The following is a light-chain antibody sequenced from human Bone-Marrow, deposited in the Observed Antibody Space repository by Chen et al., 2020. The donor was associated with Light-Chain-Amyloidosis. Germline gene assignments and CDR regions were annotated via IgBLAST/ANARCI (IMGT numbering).Light chain of an antibody. J-gene: IGLJ2*01. CDR1: DLPTKY. Sequence: YERTHPPSVSVSPGQTAMITCSGDDLPTKYAYWYQQKPGQAPVLVIHRDTERPSGISERFSGSSSGTTATLTISGVQAEDEADYHCQSADSSGTYEVIFGGGTKLTVL. V-gene: IGLV3-25*03. CDR3: QSADSSGTYEVI. CDR2: RDT.